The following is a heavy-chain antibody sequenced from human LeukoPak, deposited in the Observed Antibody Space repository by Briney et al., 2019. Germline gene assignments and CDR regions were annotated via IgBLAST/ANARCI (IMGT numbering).Heavy chain of an antibody. Sequence: SETLSLTCIVSGGSISSHYWSWIRQSPGKGLEWIGYIYHNGKTNYNPSLESRITISLDKSKNQFSLKLSSVTAADTGVYYCARSNSMVRGVIIKGYYGMDVWGQGTTVTVSS. D-gene: IGHD3-10*01. CDR1: GGSISSHY. CDR3: ARSNSMVRGVIIKGYYGMDV. J-gene: IGHJ6*02. V-gene: IGHV4-59*08. CDR2: IYHNGKT.